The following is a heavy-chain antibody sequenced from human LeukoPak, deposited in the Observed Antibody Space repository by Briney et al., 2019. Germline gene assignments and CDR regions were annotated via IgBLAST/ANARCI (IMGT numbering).Heavy chain of an antibody. V-gene: IGHV1-24*01. CDR1: GYTLTELS. D-gene: IGHD2-15*01. CDR2: FDPEDGET. Sequence: ASVKVSCKVSGYTLTELSMHWVRQAPGKGLEWMGGFDPEDGETIYAQKFQGRVTMTEDTSTDTAYMELSRLRSDDTAVYYCARQRGTVVVVAATFRGNWFDPWGQGTLVTVSS. CDR3: ARQRGTVVVVAATFRGNWFDP. J-gene: IGHJ5*02.